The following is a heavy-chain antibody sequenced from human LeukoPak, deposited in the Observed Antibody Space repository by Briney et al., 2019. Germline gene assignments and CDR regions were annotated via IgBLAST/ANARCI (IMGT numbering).Heavy chain of an antibody. CDR2: IIPFFGTA. J-gene: IGHJ3*02. Sequence: ASVKVSCKASGGTFSSYAISWVRQAPGQGLEWMGGIIPFFGTANYAQKFQGRVTITADESTSTAYMELSSLRSEDTAVYYCMAFWSGYYKEGDAFDIWGQGTMVTVSS. D-gene: IGHD3-3*01. CDR1: GGTFSSYA. CDR3: MAFWSGYYKEGDAFDI. V-gene: IGHV1-69*13.